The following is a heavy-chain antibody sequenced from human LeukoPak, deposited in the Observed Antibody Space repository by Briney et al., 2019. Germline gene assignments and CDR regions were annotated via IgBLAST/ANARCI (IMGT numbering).Heavy chain of an antibody. CDR3: ARVVKYYYDSSGYPSDV. Sequence: ASVKVSCKASGGTFSSYSFSWVRQAPGQGLEWLGWISAYNGNTNYAQKLQGRVTMTTDTSTSTAYMELRSLRSDDTAVYYCARVVKYYYDSSGYPSDVWGQGTTVTVSS. D-gene: IGHD3-22*01. CDR1: GGTFSSYS. CDR2: ISAYNGNT. J-gene: IGHJ6*02. V-gene: IGHV1-18*04.